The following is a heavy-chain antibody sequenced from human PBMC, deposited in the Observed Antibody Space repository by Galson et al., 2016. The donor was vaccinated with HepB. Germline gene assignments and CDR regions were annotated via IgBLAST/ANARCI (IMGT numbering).Heavy chain of an antibody. V-gene: IGHV3-74*03. D-gene: IGHD6-19*01. Sequence: SLRLSCAASGFTFSSYWMHWVRQVPGKGLVWVAQINTASNIIKYANSVKGRFTVSRDNANNTLYLQMSSLRPEDTAVYYCVRERFAGGIAVFESPPNFQHWGPGTLVTVSS. J-gene: IGHJ1*01. CDR1: GFTFSSYW. CDR2: INTASNII. CDR3: VRERFAGGIAVFESPPNFQH.